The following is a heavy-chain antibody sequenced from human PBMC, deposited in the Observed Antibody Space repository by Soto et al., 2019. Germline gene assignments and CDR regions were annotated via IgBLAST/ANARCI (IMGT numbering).Heavy chain of an antibody. CDR1: GFTFSSYA. CDR3: AKTVLVLPVADYFDY. CDR2: ISGSGGST. J-gene: IGHJ4*02. Sequence: EVQLLESGGGLVQPGGSLRLSCAASGFTFSSYAMSWVRQAPGKGLEWVSAISGSGGSTYYADSVKGRFTISRDNSKNTLYLQMNSLRAEDTVVYYCAKTVLVLPVADYFDYWGQGTLVTVSS. D-gene: IGHD2-15*01. V-gene: IGHV3-23*01.